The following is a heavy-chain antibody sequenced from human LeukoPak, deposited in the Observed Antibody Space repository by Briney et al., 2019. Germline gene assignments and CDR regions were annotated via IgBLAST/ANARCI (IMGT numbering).Heavy chain of an antibody. CDR2: ISYDGSNK. V-gene: IGHV3-30*18. CDR3: AKRLSASDWFEVDY. J-gene: IGHJ4*02. D-gene: IGHD3-9*01. CDR1: GFTFSSYG. Sequence: PGGSLRLSCAASGFTFSSYGMHWVRQAPGKGLEWVAVISYDGSNKYYADSVKGRFTISRDNSKNTLYLQMNSLRAEDTAVYYCAKRLSASDWFEVDYWGQGTLVTVSS.